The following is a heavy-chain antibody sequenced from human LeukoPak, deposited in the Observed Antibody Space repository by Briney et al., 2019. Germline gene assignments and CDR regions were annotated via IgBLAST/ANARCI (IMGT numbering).Heavy chain of an antibody. J-gene: IGHJ4*02. CDR2: ISTASTTI. CDR3: AKGGAAESSQIH. D-gene: IGHD3-10*01. V-gene: IGHV3-48*01. Sequence: GGSLRLSCAASGFTFSSFSMNWVRQAPGKGLEWISYISTASTTIYYADSVKGRFTISRDNAKNLLYLQMNSLRAEDTALYYCAKGGAAESSQIHWGQGTLVTVSS. CDR1: GFTFSSFS.